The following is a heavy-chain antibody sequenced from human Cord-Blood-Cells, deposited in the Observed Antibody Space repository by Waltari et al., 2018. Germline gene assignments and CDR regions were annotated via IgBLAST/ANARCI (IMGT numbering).Heavy chain of an antibody. D-gene: IGHD5-12*01. J-gene: IGHJ4*02. CDR1: GGSFSGYY. CDR2: INHSGST. CDR3: ARGATYGGYDGRYYYDY. V-gene: IGHV4-34*10. Sequence: QLQLQESGPGLVKPSETLSLTCAVYGGSFSGYYWSWIRQPPGKGLEWMGEINHSGSTNYNPSLKRRVTISVDTSKNQVDLERVSVTAADTAVYYCARGATYGGYDGRYYYDYWGQGTLVTVSS.